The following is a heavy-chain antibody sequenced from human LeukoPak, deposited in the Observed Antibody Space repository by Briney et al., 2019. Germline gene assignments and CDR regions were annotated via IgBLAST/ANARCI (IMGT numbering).Heavy chain of an antibody. D-gene: IGHD3-22*01. CDR1: GFTFSDYY. CDR2: IKTDGSQI. J-gene: IGHJ5*02. V-gene: IGHV3-7*01. Sequence: GGSLRLSCAASGFTFSDYYMSWIRQAPGKGLEWVANIKTDGSQIYYLDSVKGRFTISRDNAKNSLYLQMNSLRAEDTAVYYCARDLGQYYDTSDNWFDPWGQGTLVTVSS. CDR3: ARDLGQYYDTSDNWFDP.